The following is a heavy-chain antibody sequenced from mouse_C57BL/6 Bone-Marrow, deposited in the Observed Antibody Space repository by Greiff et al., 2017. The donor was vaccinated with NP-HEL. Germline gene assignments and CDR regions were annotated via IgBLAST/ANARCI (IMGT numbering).Heavy chain of an antibody. J-gene: IGHJ1*03. CDR1: GFTFNTYA. CDR3: VRGFITTEYWYFDV. D-gene: IGHD1-1*01. Sequence: VQLKESGGGLVQPKGSLKLSCAASGFTFNTYAMHWVRQAPGKGLEWVARIRSKSSNYATYYADSVKDRFTISRDDSQSMLYLQMNNLKTEDTAMYYCVRGFITTEYWYFDVWGTGTTVTVSS. CDR2: IRSKSSNYAT. V-gene: IGHV10-3*01.